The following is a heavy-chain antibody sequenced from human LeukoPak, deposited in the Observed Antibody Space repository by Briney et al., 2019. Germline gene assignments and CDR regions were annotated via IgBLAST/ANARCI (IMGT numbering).Heavy chain of an antibody. Sequence: GRSLRLSCAASGFTFSSYGMHWVRQAPGKGLEWVAVIWYDGSNKYYADSVKGRFTISRDNSKNTLYLQMNSLRAEDTAVYYCAKDGPNYYGSGSPDYWGQETLVTVSS. V-gene: IGHV3-33*06. J-gene: IGHJ4*02. CDR1: GFTFSSYG. CDR2: IWYDGSNK. CDR3: AKDGPNYYGSGSPDY. D-gene: IGHD3-10*01.